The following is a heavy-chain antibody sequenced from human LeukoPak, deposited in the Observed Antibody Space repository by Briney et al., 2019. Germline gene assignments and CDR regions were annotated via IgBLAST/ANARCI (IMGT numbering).Heavy chain of an antibody. CDR1: GYTFTSYG. D-gene: IGHD2-15*01. CDR2: ISVYNGNT. CDR3: ARGDCSGGSCYWPFDY. J-gene: IGHJ4*02. V-gene: IGHV1-18*01. Sequence: ASVKVSCKASGYTFTSYGISWVRQAPGQGLEWMGWISVYNGNTNYAQKLQGRVTMTTDTSTSKAYMELRSLRSDDTAVYYCARGDCSGGSCYWPFDYWGQGTLVTVSS.